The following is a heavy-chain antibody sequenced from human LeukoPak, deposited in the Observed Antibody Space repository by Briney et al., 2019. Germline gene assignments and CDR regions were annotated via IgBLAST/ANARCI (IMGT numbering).Heavy chain of an antibody. CDR2: IFYSGST. Sequence: SETLSLTCTVSGGSISSYYWSWIRQAPGKGLEWIGYIFYSGSTNYNPSLKSRVTISVDTFKNKFSLKVSSVTAAYTSVYYCARSGYSYVNFWGQGTLVTVSS. D-gene: IGHD5-18*01. CDR1: GGSISSYY. CDR3: ARSGYSYVNF. J-gene: IGHJ4*02. V-gene: IGHV4-59*08.